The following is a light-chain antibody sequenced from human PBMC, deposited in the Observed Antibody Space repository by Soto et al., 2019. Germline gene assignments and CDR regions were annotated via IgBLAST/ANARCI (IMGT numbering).Light chain of an antibody. V-gene: IGKV3-15*01. CDR1: QSVSGN. CDR3: QQYNNWPQT. Sequence: EIVMTQSPATLSVSPGERATLSCRASQSVSGNLAWYQQKPGQAPRLLIYGASTRATGIPARFSGSGSGTDVTLTISSLQSEDCAVYYCQQYNNWPQTFGQGTKVEIK. CDR2: GAS. J-gene: IGKJ1*01.